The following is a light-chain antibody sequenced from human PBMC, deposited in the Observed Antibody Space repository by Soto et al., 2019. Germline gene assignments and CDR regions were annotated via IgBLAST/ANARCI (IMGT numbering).Light chain of an antibody. CDR1: SSNIGTPYD. CDR2: GNS. CDR3: QSYDSSLSGYVI. V-gene: IGLV1-40*01. J-gene: IGLJ2*01. Sequence: QSVLTQPPSVSGAPGQRVTISCTGSSSNIGTPYDVHWYQQLPGTAPKLLIYGNSNRPSGVPDRFSGSKSGTSASLAITGLQAEDEADYYCQSYDSSLSGYVIFGGGTKVTVI.